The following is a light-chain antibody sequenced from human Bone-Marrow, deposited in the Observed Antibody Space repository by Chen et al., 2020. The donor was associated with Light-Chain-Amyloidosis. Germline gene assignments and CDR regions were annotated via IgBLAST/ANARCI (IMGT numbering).Light chain of an antibody. Sequence: QSVVTQPPSASGTPGQRVTISCSGSSPNIGSNTINWYQQLPGTAPKLLIHTNNQRPSGVPDRFSGSKSGTSASLASSGLQSDDEADYYCAAWDDNLIAYVFGTGTKVTVL. V-gene: IGLV1-44*01. CDR2: TNN. CDR3: AAWDDNLIAYV. J-gene: IGLJ1*01. CDR1: SPNIGSNT.